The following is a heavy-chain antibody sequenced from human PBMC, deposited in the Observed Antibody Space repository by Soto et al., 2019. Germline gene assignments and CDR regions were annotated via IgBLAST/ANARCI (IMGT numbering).Heavy chain of an antibody. CDR1: GYTLLELS. CDR2: YDPEDAKT. V-gene: IGHV1-24*01. CDR3: ASQNWRWREQFDH. Sequence: GPSVKVSCKLSGYTLLELSIHWVRQAPGKGLEWMGGYDPEDAKTIYAQKSQGRVIMTEDTSTNTAYLEVRGLRYEDTAVYYCASQNWRWREQFDHWGQGTLVTVSS. J-gene: IGHJ4*02. D-gene: IGHD1-1*01.